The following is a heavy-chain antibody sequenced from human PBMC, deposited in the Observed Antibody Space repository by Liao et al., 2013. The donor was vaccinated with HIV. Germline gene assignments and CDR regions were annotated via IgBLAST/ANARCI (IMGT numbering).Heavy chain of an antibody. J-gene: IGHJ1*01. D-gene: IGHD3-10*01. V-gene: IGHV4-39*07. Sequence: QVQLQESGPGLVKPSETLSLTCTVSGGSINSSPYYWGWIRQPPGKALEWIGSINYSGTTYYNPSLNSRVTISVDTSKNQFSLKLSSVTAADTAVYYCARDNRLWFGELQEYFHQWGQGTLVTVSS. CDR1: GGSINSSPYY. CDR2: INYSGTT. CDR3: ARDNRLWFGELQEYFHQ.